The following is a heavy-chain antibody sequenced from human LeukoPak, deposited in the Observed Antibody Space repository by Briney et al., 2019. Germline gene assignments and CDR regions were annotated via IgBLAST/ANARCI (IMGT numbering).Heavy chain of an antibody. CDR2: MNHSGST. J-gene: IGHJ6*03. CDR3: ARRLGRKFGERFYYYHYMDV. Sequence: PSETLSLTCAVYGGSFSGYYWSWIRQPPGKGLEWIGEMNHSGSTNYTPSLKSRVTISVDTSKNQFSLKLSSVTAADTAVYYCARRLGRKFGERFYYYHYMDVWGEGTTVTISS. D-gene: IGHD3-10*01. V-gene: IGHV4-34*01. CDR1: GGSFSGYY.